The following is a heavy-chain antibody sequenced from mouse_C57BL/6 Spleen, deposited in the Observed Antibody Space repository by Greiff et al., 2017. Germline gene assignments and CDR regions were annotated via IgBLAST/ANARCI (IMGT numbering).Heavy chain of an antibody. Sequence: EVKVVESGGGLVKPGGSLKLSCAASGFTFSDYGMHWVRQAPEKGLEWVAYISSGSSTIYYAATVKGRFTISRDNAKNTLFLQMTSLRSEDTAMYYCARGRPAGAYWGQGTLVTVSA. CDR2: ISSGSSTI. CDR3: ARGRPAGAY. CDR1: GFTFSDYG. D-gene: IGHD1-2*01. V-gene: IGHV5-17*01. J-gene: IGHJ3*01.